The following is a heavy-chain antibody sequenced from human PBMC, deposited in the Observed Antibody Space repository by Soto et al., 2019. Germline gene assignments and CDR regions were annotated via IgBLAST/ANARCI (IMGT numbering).Heavy chain of an antibody. Sequence: EVQLVESGGDLVQPGGSLRLSCAASGFTVSSHYMNWVRQAPGKGLEWVSLIQSGGSTFYADSMKGRFTISRGNSKNTLFLQMNSLRVEDTAMYYCSRDDVYCSGGSCYGVPMDVCGRGTTVTVSP. J-gene: IGHJ6*04. CDR1: GFTVSSHY. CDR3: SRDDVYCSGGSCYGVPMDV. CDR2: IQSGGST. V-gene: IGHV3-66*01. D-gene: IGHD2-15*01.